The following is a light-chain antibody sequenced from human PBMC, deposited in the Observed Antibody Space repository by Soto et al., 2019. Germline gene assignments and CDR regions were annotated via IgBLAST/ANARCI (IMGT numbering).Light chain of an antibody. V-gene: IGKV3-11*01. CDR3: QQRSNLPLYT. CDR1: QTDSNS. CDR2: DAS. Sequence: EIVLTQSPATLSLSPGERATLSCRASQTDSNSLAWYQQKPGQAPRLLMYDASNRATGIPARFSGSGSGTDFTLTISSLEPEDFAVYYCQQRSNLPLYTFGQGTKLEIK. J-gene: IGKJ2*01.